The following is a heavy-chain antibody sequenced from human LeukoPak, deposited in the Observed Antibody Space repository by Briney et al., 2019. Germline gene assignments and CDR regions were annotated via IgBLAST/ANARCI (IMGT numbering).Heavy chain of an antibody. CDR1: GGSVSSGSYY. CDR2: IYYSGST. V-gene: IGHV4-61*01. D-gene: IGHD3-10*01. CDR3: ASTYYYGSGSWYYFDY. Sequence: PSETLSLTCTVSGGSVSSGSYYWSWIRQPPGKGLEWIGYIYYSGSTNYSPSLKSRVTISVDTSKNQFSLKLSSVTAADTAVYYCASTYYYGSGSWYYFDYWGQGTLVTVSS. J-gene: IGHJ4*02.